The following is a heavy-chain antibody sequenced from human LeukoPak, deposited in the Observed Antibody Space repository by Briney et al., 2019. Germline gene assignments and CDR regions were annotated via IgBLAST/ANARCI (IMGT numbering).Heavy chain of an antibody. J-gene: IGHJ4*02. Sequence: ASVKLSCKASGYTFTNYAMNWARQAPGQRLEWMGWINAGNGNTKSSQRFQDRVTITRDTSASTAYMELNSLRSEDTAVYYCTRGIWSSHNKDYYFDYWGQGSLVTVSS. V-gene: IGHV1-3*01. CDR3: TRGIWSSHNKDYYFDY. CDR2: INAGNGNT. CDR1: GYTFTNYA. D-gene: IGHD2-2*01.